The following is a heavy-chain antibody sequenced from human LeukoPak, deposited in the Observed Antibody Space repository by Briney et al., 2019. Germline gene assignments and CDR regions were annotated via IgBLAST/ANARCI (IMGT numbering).Heavy chain of an antibody. CDR2: INSDGSST. Sequence: PGGSLRLSCAASGFTFSSYWMHWVRQAPGKGLVWVPRINSDGSSTSYADSVKGRFTISRDTSRNTLYLQMNSLRAEDTAVYYCTRDSTTFRFGYWGQGTLVTVSS. J-gene: IGHJ4*02. CDR3: TRDSTTFRFGY. V-gene: IGHV3-74*01. CDR1: GFTFSSYW. D-gene: IGHD1-26*01.